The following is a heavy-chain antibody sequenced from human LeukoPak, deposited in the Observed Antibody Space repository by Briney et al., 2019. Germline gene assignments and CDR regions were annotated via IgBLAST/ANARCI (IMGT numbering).Heavy chain of an antibody. D-gene: IGHD2-15*01. CDR1: GFTFTSSA. J-gene: IGHJ3*02. CDR3: AADLSGVRAFDI. Sequence: SVKVSCKASGFTFTSSAMQWVRQARGQRLEWIGWIVVGSGNTNYAQKFQERVTITRDMSTSTVYMELSSLRSEDTAMYYCAADLSGVRAFDIWGQGTMVTVSS. V-gene: IGHV1-58*02. CDR2: IVVGSGNT.